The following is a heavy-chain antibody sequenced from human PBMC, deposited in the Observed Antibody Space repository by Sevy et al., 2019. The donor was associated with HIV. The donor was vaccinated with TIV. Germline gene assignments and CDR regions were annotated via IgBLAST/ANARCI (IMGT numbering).Heavy chain of an antibody. CDR2: IIPIFGTA. Sequence: ASVKVSCKASGGTFSSYAISWVRQAPGQGLEWMGGIIPIFGTANYAQKFQGRVTITADESTSTAYMELSSLRSEDTAVYYCARDPRPYSSSWYSDYYYGMDVWGQGTTVTVSS. V-gene: IGHV1-69*13. J-gene: IGHJ6*02. D-gene: IGHD6-13*01. CDR1: GGTFSSYA. CDR3: ARDPRPYSSSWYSDYYYGMDV.